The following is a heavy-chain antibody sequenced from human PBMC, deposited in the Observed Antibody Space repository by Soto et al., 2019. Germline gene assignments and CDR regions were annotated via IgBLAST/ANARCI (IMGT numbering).Heavy chain of an antibody. Sequence: SVKVSCKASGGTFSSYRINWVRQAPGQGLEWVGGIVPIRRTADYAQTFQGRVIITADESARTSYMELRSLRSQDTAVYYCARAVVVVPAAMGWFDPWGQGTLVTVSS. D-gene: IGHD2-2*01. V-gene: IGHV1-69*13. CDR1: GGTFSSYR. CDR2: IVPIRRTA. J-gene: IGHJ5*02. CDR3: ARAVVVVPAAMGWFDP.